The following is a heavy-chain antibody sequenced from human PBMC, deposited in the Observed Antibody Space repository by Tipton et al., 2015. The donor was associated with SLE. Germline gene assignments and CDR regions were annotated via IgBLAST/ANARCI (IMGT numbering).Heavy chain of an antibody. V-gene: IGHV4-4*07. J-gene: IGHJ5*02. CDR1: GGSISSYY. CDR2: IYTCGST. D-gene: IGHD1-26*01. Sequence: TLSLTCTVSGGSISSYYLSWIRQPAGKGLEWIGRIYTCGSTNYNPSLKSRVTMSVDTSKNQFSLKLSSVTAADTAVYYCARDRVVGAIGWFDPWGQGTLVTVSS. CDR3: ARDRVVGAIGWFDP.